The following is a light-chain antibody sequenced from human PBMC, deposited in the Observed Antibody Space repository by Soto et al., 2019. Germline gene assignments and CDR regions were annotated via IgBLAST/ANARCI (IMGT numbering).Light chain of an antibody. CDR3: QSYDSSLRGYV. J-gene: IGLJ1*01. Sequence: QSVLTQPPSVSGAPGQRVTISCTGSRYNIGAGYDVHWYRQLPGTAPKLLLYGNTNRPSGVPDRFSGSKSGTSASLAITGPQAEDEADYSCQSYDSSLRGYVFGTGTKLTVL. CDR2: GNT. CDR1: RYNIGAGYD. V-gene: IGLV1-40*01.